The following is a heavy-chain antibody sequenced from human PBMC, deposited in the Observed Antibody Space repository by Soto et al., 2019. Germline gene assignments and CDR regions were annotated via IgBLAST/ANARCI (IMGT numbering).Heavy chain of an antibody. Sequence: PGGSLRLSCAASGFTLSSYEMDWVRQAPGKGLEWVAYISTTGGVMYRESVMGRFTISRDNVDNSVFLQMNRLTAEDTAVYYCTREKSVMYSGYDAFHIWGRGTMVTVSS. CDR1: GFTLSSYE. CDR3: TREKSVMYSGYDAFHI. D-gene: IGHD5-12*01. V-gene: IGHV3-48*03. CDR2: ISTTGGV. J-gene: IGHJ3*02.